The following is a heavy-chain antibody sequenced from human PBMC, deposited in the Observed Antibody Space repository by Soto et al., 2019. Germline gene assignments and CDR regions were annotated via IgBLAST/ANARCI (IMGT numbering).Heavy chain of an antibody. D-gene: IGHD3-16*01. V-gene: IGHV2-5*02. CDR1: GFSLSTSGVG. CDR3: AQKGGGDRILDY. Sequence: QITLKESGPTLVKPTQTLTLTCTFSGFSLSTSGVGVGWIRQPPGKALEWVALIYWDDAKEYSPSLKSRLTCTKGTPKTQWALTMTHMEPLNTATNSCAQKGGGDRILDYWGQGTLVTVSS. J-gene: IGHJ4*02. CDR2: IYWDDAK.